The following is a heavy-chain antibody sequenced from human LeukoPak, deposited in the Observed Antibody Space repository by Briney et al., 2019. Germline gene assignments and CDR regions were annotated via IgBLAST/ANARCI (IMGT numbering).Heavy chain of an antibody. D-gene: IGHD2-15*01. Sequence: SSETLSLTCTVSGGSISSSSYYWGWIRQPPGKGLEWIGSIYYSGTTYYNPSLKSRVTISVDTSKNQFSLKLSSVTAADTAVYYCARHDPVVPPVYWGQGTLVTVSS. CDR2: IYYSGTT. CDR1: GGSISSSSYY. V-gene: IGHV4-39*01. J-gene: IGHJ4*02. CDR3: ARHDPVVPPVY.